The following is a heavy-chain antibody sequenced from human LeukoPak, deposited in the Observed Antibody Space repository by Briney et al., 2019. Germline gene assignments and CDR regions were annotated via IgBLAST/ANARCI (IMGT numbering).Heavy chain of an antibody. CDR3: ARHSGSGSLSRPSDP. V-gene: IGHV4-39*01. CDR2: VYYTGST. CDR1: GDSVTSGTFY. Sequence: PSETLSLTCTVSGDSVTSGTFYWAWLRQPPGKGLEWIATVYYTGSTYYNPSLKSRVTISIDTSKNQFSLKLRSVVAPDTALYYCARHSGSGSLSRPSDPWGQGTLVTVSS. D-gene: IGHD3-10*01. J-gene: IGHJ5*02.